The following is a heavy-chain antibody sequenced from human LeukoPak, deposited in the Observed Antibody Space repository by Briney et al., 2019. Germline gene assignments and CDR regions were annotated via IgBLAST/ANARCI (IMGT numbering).Heavy chain of an antibody. Sequence: GGSLRLSCATSGFTFSSYAMSWVRQAPGKGLEWVSAISSSGAYTYYADSVKGRFTISRDNSKSPLYLQLNSLRAEDTAVYYVAKKPSGGGYEDYWGQGTLVTVSS. V-gene: IGHV3-23*01. D-gene: IGHD5-12*01. CDR1: GFTFSSYA. CDR3: AKKPSGGGYEDY. J-gene: IGHJ4*02. CDR2: ISSSGAYT.